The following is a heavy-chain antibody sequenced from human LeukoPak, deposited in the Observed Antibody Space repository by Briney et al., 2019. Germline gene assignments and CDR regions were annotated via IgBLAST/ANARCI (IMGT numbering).Heavy chain of an antibody. V-gene: IGHV4-59*01. CDR1: GGSISSYY. J-gene: IGHJ3*02. Sequence: PSETLSLTCTVSGGSISSYYWSWIRQPPGKGLEWIGYIYYSGSTNYNPSLKSRVTISVDTSKNQFSLKLSSVTAADTAVYYCARDRYYYDSSGYYYRSDDAFDIWGRGTMVTVSS. D-gene: IGHD3-22*01. CDR3: ARDRYYYDSSGYYYRSDDAFDI. CDR2: IYYSGST.